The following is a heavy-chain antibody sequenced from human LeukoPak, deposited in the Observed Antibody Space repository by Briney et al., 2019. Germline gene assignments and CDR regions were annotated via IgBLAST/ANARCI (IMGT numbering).Heavy chain of an antibody. D-gene: IGHD3-22*01. J-gene: IGHJ5*02. CDR1: GYTFTSYD. CDR2: MNPNSGNT. Sequence: ASAKVSCKASGYTFTSYDINWVRQATGQGLEWMGWMNPNSGNTGYAQKFQGRVTITRNTSISTAYMELSSLRSEDTAVYYCARGRGYTLGWFGPWGQGTLVTVSS. V-gene: IGHV1-8*03. CDR3: ARGRGYTLGWFGP.